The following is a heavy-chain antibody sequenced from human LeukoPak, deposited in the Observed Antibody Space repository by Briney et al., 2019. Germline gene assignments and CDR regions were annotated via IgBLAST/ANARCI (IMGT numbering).Heavy chain of an antibody. CDR1: GGTFSSSA. CDR3: AGMIGNTRHIGGRFDP. J-gene: IGHJ5*02. CDR2: IIPMFGTA. Sequence: ASVKVSCKASGGTFSSSAITWVRQAPGQGLEWMGGIIPMFGTANYAQKFQGRVTITTDESTTTAYMELSSLRSEDTAMYYCAGMIGNTRHIGGRFDPWGQGTLVTVSS. V-gene: IGHV1-69*05. D-gene: IGHD2-2*01.